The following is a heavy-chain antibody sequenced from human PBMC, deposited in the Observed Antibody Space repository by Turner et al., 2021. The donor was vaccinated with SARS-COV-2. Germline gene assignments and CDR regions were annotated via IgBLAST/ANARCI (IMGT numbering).Heavy chain of an antibody. D-gene: IGHD2-15*01. V-gene: IGHV3-53*04. CDR2: IYSGGST. Sequence: EVQLVESGGRLVPPGGSLRLSCAASGFTVSRNYMSWVRQAPGRGLEWGSVIYSGGSTYYADSVKGRFTISRHNSKNTLYLQMNSLRAEDTAVYHCARDLVAYGMDVWGQGTTVTVSS. CDR3: ARDLVAYGMDV. CDR1: GFTVSRNY. J-gene: IGHJ6*02.